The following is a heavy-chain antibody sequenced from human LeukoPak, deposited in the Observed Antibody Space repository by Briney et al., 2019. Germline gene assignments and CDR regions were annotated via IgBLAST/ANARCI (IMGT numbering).Heavy chain of an antibody. V-gene: IGHV4-59*01. Sequence: SETLSLTCIVSVGSIRSYYWSWIRRPPGKGLEWIGYIYYSGSTNYNPSLKSRVTISVATSKKQFSLKLSSVTAADTAVYYCARGYGSGSHYPYWGQGTLVTVSS. J-gene: IGHJ4*02. D-gene: IGHD3-10*01. CDR3: ARGYGSGSHYPY. CDR2: IYYSGST. CDR1: VGSIRSYY.